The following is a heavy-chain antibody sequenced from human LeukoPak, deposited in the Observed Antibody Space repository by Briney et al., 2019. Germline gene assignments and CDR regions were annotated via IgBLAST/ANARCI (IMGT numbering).Heavy chain of an antibody. J-gene: IGHJ4*02. D-gene: IGHD6-25*01. CDR1: GYSISSGYY. Sequence: SETLSLTCTVSGYSISSGYYWGWIRQPPGKGLEWIGGIYHSGSTYYNPSLKSRVTISVDTSKNQFSLKLSSVTAADTAVYYCARVRAALFDYWGQGTLVTVSS. CDR2: IYHSGST. V-gene: IGHV4-38-2*02. CDR3: ARVRAALFDY.